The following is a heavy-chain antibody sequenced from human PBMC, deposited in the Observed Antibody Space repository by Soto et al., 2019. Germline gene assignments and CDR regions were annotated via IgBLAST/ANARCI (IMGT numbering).Heavy chain of an antibody. V-gene: IGHV4-34*01. D-gene: IGHD3-10*01. Sequence: SETLSLTCAVYGGSFSGYYWTWIRQPPGTGLEWIGEINHSGSTNYNPSLKSRVTISVDTSKNQFSLKLTSVTAADTSVYYCARDKRNRYGSGSYGYYYGMDVWGQGTTVT. CDR3: ARDKRNRYGSGSYGYYYGMDV. CDR2: INHSGST. CDR1: GGSFSGYY. J-gene: IGHJ6*02.